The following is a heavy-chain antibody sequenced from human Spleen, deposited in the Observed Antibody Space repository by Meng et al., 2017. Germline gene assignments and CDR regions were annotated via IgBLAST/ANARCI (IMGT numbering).Heavy chain of an antibody. J-gene: IGHJ4*02. D-gene: IGHD3-3*01. CDR1: GYIFTTYA. CDR2: IDTNTRNP. CDR3: ARGYDFWSGYLPGYFDF. V-gene: IGHV7-4-1*02. Sequence: QVQLVQSGSEVKKPGASVKVSCKASGYIFTTYAMNWVRQAPGQGLEWLGWIDTNTRNPTYAQGFTGRFVFYLDTSVSTAYLQINNLKAEDTAVYYCARGYDFWSGYLPGYFDFWGQGTLVTVSS.